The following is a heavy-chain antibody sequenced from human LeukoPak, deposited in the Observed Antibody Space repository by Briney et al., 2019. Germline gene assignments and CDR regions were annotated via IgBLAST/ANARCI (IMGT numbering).Heavy chain of an antibody. CDR1: GFTISGSA. CDR3: AVAGGCSSTSCSIWLRFDP. D-gene: IGHD2-2*01. CDR2: IRSKANSYAT. J-gene: IGHJ5*02. V-gene: IGHV3-73*01. Sequence: GGSLKLSCAASGFTISGSAMHWVRQASGKGLEWVGRIRSKANSYATAYAASVKGRFTISRDDSKNTAYLQMNSLKTEDTAVYYCAVAGGCSSTSCSIWLRFDPWGQGTLVTVSS.